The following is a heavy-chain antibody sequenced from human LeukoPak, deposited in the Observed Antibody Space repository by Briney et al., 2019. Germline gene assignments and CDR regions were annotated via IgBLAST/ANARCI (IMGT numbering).Heavy chain of an antibody. CDR2: IYTTGSA. CDR3: ARDGPSWGLL. CDR1: GGSLGTYY. V-gene: IGHV4-4*07. Sequence: SETLSLTCTVSGGSLGTYYWSWIRQPAGKGLEWIGRIYTTGSANYNPSLKSRVTMSLDTSKNQFSLKLSPVTAADTAVYYRARDGPSWGLLWGQGALVTVSS. D-gene: IGHD7-27*01. J-gene: IGHJ4*02.